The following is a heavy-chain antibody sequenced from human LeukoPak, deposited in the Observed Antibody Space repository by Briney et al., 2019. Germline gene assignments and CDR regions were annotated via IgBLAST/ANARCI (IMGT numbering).Heavy chain of an antibody. CDR3: AREGYDSSGYYDY. Sequence: SETLSLTCAGYGGSFSGYFWSWIRQPPGKGLEGMGEINHSGSTNYNPSLKSRVTISVDTSKNQFSLKLSSVTAADTAVYYCAREGYDSSGYYDYWGQGTLVTVSS. CDR2: INHSGST. D-gene: IGHD3-22*01. J-gene: IGHJ4*02. CDR1: GGSFSGYF. V-gene: IGHV4-34*01.